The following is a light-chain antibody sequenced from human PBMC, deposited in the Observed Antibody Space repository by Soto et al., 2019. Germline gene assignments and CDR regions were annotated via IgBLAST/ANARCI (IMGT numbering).Light chain of an antibody. CDR3: QQYDFLPLP. CDR1: QSVSRNY. V-gene: IGKV3-20*01. CDR2: GAS. J-gene: IGKJ4*01. Sequence: EVVLTQSPGTLSLSPGDRATLSCRASQSVSRNYLAWYQQKPGQTPRLLIFGASNRAADIPARFSASGSGTDFTLTITGLEPADFALYYCQQYDFLPLPFGGGTRL.